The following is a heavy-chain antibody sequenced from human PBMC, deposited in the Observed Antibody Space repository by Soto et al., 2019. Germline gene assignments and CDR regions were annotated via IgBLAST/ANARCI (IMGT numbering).Heavy chain of an antibody. CDR3: GTWRGSSWFDY. D-gene: IGHD2-2*01. J-gene: IGHJ4*02. CDR2: IFSSDSSA. V-gene: IGHV5-51*01. Sequence: GESLKISCKASGFTFSSYSLGWVRHMPGKGLQWMGNIFSSDSSAKYSPSFVGQVTISVDRSINTAYLQWSSLKASDTAIYYCGTWRGSSWFDYWGPGTLVTVS. CDR1: GFTFSSYS.